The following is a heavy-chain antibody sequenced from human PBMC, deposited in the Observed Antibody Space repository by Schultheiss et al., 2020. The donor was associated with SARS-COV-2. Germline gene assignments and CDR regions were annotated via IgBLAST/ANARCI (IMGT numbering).Heavy chain of an antibody. CDR3: ARDGVMVRGVPEFDAFDI. CDR2: IWYDGSNK. V-gene: IGHV3-33*01. D-gene: IGHD3-10*01. Sequence: GGSLRLSCAASGFTFSSYGMHWVRQAPGKGLEWVAVIWYDGSNKYYADSVKGRFTISRDNSKNTLYLQMNSLRAEDTAVYYCARDGVMVRGVPEFDAFDIWGQGTMVTVSS. J-gene: IGHJ3*02. CDR1: GFTFSSYG.